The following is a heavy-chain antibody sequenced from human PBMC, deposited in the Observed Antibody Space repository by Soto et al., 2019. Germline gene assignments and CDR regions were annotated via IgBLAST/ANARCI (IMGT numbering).Heavy chain of an antibody. CDR3: ARAKGSSGWYEYWFDP. Sequence: ASVKVSCKASGYTFTSYGISWVRQAPGQGLERMGWISAYNGNTNYAQKFQGRVTITADESTSTAYMEMSSLRSEDTVLYYCARAKGSSGWYEYWFDPWGQGTLVTVSS. D-gene: IGHD6-19*01. CDR2: ISAYNGNT. J-gene: IGHJ5*02. CDR1: GYTFTSYG. V-gene: IGHV1-18*01.